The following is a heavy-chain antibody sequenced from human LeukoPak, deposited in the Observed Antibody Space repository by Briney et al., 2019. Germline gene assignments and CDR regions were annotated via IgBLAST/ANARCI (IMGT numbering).Heavy chain of an antibody. V-gene: IGHV1-2*02. CDR2: INPNSGGT. Sequence: ASVKVSCKAFGYTFTSNYMHWVRQAPGQGLEWMGWINPNSGGTNYAQKFQGRVTMTEDTSTDTAYMELSSLRSEDTAVYYCATGTPTIFGVVPYYFDYWGQGTLVTVSS. J-gene: IGHJ4*02. CDR3: ATGTPTIFGVVPYYFDY. CDR1: GYTFTSNY. D-gene: IGHD3-3*01.